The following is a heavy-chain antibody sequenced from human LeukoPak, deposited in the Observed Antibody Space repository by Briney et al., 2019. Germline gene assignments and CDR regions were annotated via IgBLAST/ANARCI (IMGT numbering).Heavy chain of an antibody. CDR2: INAYNGNT. D-gene: IGHD3-10*01. CDR1: GYTFTTYH. Sequence: GASVKVSCKASGYTFTTYHINWVRQAPGQGLEWTGRINAYNGNTNYEQKLQGRVIMTTDTSTSTVYMELRSLRSDDTAVYYCARGGRGNFDYWGQGTLVTVSS. CDR3: ARGGRGNFDY. J-gene: IGHJ4*02. V-gene: IGHV1-18*01.